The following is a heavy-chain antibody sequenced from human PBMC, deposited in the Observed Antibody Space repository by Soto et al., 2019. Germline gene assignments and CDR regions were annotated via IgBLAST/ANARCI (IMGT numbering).Heavy chain of an antibody. Sequence: GSLRLSCAASRFTCSSCTMNWVRQAPGKGLEWVSSISLSTNYIYYADSVKGRFTISRDNAKNSLNLQMNNLRAEDTAVYYCARLLYYYDTSGYLFDPWGQGTLVTVSS. CDR3: ARLLYYYDTSGYLFDP. V-gene: IGHV3-21*01. J-gene: IGHJ5*02. CDR2: ISLSTNYI. D-gene: IGHD3-22*01. CDR1: RFTCSSCT.